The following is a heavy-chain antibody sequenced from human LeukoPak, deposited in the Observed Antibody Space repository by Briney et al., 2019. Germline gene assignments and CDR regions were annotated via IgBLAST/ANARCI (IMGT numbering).Heavy chain of an antibody. Sequence: SVKVSCKASGGTFSSYAISWVRQAPGQGLEWMGGIIPIFGTANYAQKFQGRVTITADESTSTAYMELSSLRSEDTAVHYCAREPVVTAIHRYYYGMDVWGQGTTVTVSS. D-gene: IGHD2-21*02. CDR1: GGTFSSYA. V-gene: IGHV1-69*01. CDR2: IIPIFGTA. J-gene: IGHJ6*02. CDR3: AREPVVTAIHRYYYGMDV.